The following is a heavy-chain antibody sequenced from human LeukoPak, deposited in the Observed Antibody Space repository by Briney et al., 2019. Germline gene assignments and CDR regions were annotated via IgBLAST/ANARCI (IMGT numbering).Heavy chain of an antibody. CDR2: IFPGDSDT. J-gene: IGHJ3*02. V-gene: IGHV5-51*01. Sequence: GESLKISCKGSGYSFTSYWIGWVRQMPGKGLEWLGSIFPGDSDTRYSPSFQGQVTISADKSINTAYLQWNSLRASDTAMYYCARRPSYDFWSGYYGVDGLDIWGQGTMATVSS. CDR3: ARRPSYDFWSGYYGVDGLDI. D-gene: IGHD3-3*01. CDR1: GYSFTSYW.